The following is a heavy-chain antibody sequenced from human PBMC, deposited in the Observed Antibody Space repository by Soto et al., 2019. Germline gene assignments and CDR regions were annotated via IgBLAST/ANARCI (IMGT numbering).Heavy chain of an antibody. CDR2: IHNSGTT. D-gene: IGHD6-19*01. CDR1: GGSITNDDYY. Sequence: QVQLQESGPGLVKPSQTLSLTCTVSGGSITNDDYYWNWIRQLPGKGLEWIGYIHNSGTTDYNPSLKIRVTISVATSKSQFSLKLSSVTAADTAVYFCARQKQWLSPFDDWGQGTLVTVSS. CDR3: ARQKQWLSPFDD. J-gene: IGHJ4*02. V-gene: IGHV4-31*03.